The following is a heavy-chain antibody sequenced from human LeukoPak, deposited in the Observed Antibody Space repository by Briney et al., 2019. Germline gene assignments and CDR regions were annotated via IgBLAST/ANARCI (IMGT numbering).Heavy chain of an antibody. V-gene: IGHV4-61*02. CDR1: GGSISSSSYY. D-gene: IGHD2-2*02. CDR3: AREIGERIVVVPAAIGYFDY. Sequence: SETLSLTCTVSGGSISSSSYYWSWIRQPAGTGLEWLGRIYTSGSTNYNPSLKSRVTMSVDTSKNQFSLKLSSVTAADTAVYYCAREIGERIVVVPAAIGYFDYWGQGTLVTVSS. CDR2: IYTSGST. J-gene: IGHJ4*02.